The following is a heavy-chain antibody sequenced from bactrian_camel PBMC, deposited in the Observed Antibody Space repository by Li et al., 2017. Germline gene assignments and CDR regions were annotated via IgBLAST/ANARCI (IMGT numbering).Heavy chain of an antibody. J-gene: IGHJ6*01. CDR1: GYTGGSNA. CDR2: IYRAGGST. CDR3: AATMGDYALGVPLSPGGCEESDFGW. Sequence: EVQLVESGGGSVQAGGSLMLSCSASGYTGGSNAMGWFRQAPGKEREGVAAIYRAGGSTFYADSVKGRFTISQDNAKDMVYLQMNSLKPEDTAVYYCAATMGDYALGVPLSPGGCEESDFGWWGQGTQVTVS. V-gene: IGHV3S40*01. D-gene: IGHD5*01.